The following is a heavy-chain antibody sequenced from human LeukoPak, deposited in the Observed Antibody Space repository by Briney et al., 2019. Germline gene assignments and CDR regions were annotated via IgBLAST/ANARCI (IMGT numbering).Heavy chain of an antibody. CDR2: MNPNSGNT. D-gene: IGHD5-24*01. J-gene: IGHJ4*02. CDR1: GYTFTSYD. V-gene: IGHV1-8*01. CDR3: ARGRLRWLQLNY. Sequence: GASVKVSCKASGYTFTSYDINWVRQATGQGLEWMGWMNPNSGNTGYAQKFQGRVTMIRNTSISTAYMELSSLRSEDTAVYYCARGRLRWLQLNYWGQGTLVTVSS.